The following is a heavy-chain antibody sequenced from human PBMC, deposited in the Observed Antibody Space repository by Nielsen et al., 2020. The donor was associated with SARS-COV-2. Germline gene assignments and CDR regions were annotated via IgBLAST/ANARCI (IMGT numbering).Heavy chain of an antibody. CDR1: GFTFDDYA. J-gene: IGHJ6*02. Sequence: GGSLRLSCAASGFTFDDYAMHWVRQAPGKGLEWVSGISWNSGSIGYADSVKGRFTISRDNAKNSLYLQMNSLRAEDTALYYCATLAVTSGVGYYGMDVWGQGATVTVSS. D-gene: IGHD4-17*01. V-gene: IGHV3-9*01. CDR3: ATLAVTSGVGYYGMDV. CDR2: ISWNSGSI.